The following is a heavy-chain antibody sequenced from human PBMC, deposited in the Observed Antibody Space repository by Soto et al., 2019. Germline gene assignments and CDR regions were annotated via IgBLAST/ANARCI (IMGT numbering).Heavy chain of an antibody. CDR1: GFSLSTSGVG. CDR3: AKWLPLEHWFDP. CDR2: IYWNDDK. D-gene: IGHD6-19*01. Sequence: QITLKESGPTLVKPTQTLTLTCTFSGFSLSTSGVGVGWIRQPPGKALEWLALIYWNDDKRYSPSLKSRLTITKDTSKNQVVLTMTNMDPVDTATYYCAKWLPLEHWFDPWGQGTLVTVSS. V-gene: IGHV2-5*01. J-gene: IGHJ5*02.